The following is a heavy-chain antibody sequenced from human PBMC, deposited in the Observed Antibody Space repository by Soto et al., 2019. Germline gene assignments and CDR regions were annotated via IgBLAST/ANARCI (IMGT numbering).Heavy chain of an antibody. CDR1: GFIFSTYN. CDR3: PRNAYGSSGSFHY. D-gene: IGHD3-22*01. V-gene: IGHV3-48*02. J-gene: IGHJ4*02. Sequence: EVQLVESGGGLVQPGGSLRLSCAASGFIFSTYNMNWVRQAPGKGLEWVSYISSSSSTIYYADSVKGRFTISRDNAKNSLYLQMNSLRDEDTAVYYCPRNAYGSSGSFHYWGQGTLVTVSS. CDR2: ISSSSSTI.